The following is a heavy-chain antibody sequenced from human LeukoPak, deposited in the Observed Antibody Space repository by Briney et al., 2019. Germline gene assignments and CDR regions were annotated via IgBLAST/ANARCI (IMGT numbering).Heavy chain of an antibody. CDR3: ARVRTMITFGGVIVIPTKDY. D-gene: IGHD3-16*02. V-gene: IGHV1-18*01. J-gene: IGHJ4*02. Sequence: ASVKVSCKASGYTFTSYGISWARQAPGQGLEWMGWISAYNGNTNYAQKLQGRVTMTTDTSTSTAYMELRSLRSDDTAVYYCARVRTMITFGGVIVIPTKDYWGQGTLVTVSS. CDR2: ISAYNGNT. CDR1: GYTFTSYG.